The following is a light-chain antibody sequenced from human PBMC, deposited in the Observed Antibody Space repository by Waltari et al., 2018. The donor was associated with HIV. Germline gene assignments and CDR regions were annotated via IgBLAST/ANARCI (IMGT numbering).Light chain of an antibody. J-gene: IGLJ2*01. CDR1: KLGTMY. V-gene: IGLV3-1*01. CDR3: QAWDSGTGVV. CDR2: QDN. Sequence: SYELTQPPSVSVSPGQTASVTCSGDKLGTMYSWWYLQKPGQSPVLVIYQDNKRPSGSPGLFSGANAGNTATLTISGTQAMDEADYYCQAWDSGTGVVFGGGTKLTVL.